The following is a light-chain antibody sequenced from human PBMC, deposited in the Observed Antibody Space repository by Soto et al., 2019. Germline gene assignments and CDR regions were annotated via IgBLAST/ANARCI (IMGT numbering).Light chain of an antibody. V-gene: IGKV3-20*01. J-gene: IGKJ1*01. Sequence: IVMTQSPATLSVSPGERATLSCRASQGVGSNLAWFQQKPGQAPRLLIYGASSRATGIPDRFSGSGSGTDFTLTISRLEPEDFAVYYCQQYGSSPGTFGQGTKVEIK. CDR2: GAS. CDR3: QQYGSSPGT. CDR1: QGVGSN.